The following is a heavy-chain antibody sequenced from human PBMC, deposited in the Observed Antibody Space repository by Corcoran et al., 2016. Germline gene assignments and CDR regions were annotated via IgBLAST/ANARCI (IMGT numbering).Heavy chain of an antibody. CDR3: ARDPRRYCSSTSCYTSWYFDL. CDR1: GFTFSSSG. J-gene: IGHJ2*01. V-gene: IGHV3-33*01. Sequence: QVQLVESGGGVVQPGRSLRLSCAASGFTFSSSGMHWVRQAPGKVLEWVAVIWYDGSNKYYADSVKGRFTISRDNSKNTLYLQRNSLSAEETAVYYCARDPRRYCSSTSCYTSWYFDLWGRGTLVTVSS. D-gene: IGHD2-2*02. CDR2: IWYDGSNK.